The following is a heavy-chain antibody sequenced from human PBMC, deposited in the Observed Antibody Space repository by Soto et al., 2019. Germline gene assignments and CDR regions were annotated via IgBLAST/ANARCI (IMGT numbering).Heavy chain of an antibody. J-gene: IGHJ3*02. D-gene: IGHD1-26*01. Sequence: GESRKISCKGSGYSFTSYWIGWVRQMPGKGLEWMGIIYPGDSDTRYSPSFQGQVTISADKSISTAYLQWSSLKASDTAMYYCARRYSGSYGRVGDAFDIWGQGTMVTVSS. V-gene: IGHV5-51*01. CDR2: IYPGDSDT. CDR3: ARRYSGSYGRVGDAFDI. CDR1: GYSFTSYW.